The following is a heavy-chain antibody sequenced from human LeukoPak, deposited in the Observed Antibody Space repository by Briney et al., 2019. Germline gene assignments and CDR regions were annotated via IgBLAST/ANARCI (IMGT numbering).Heavy chain of an antibody. CDR1: GFTFSSYG. J-gene: IGHJ3*02. CDR2: IRYDGSNK. V-gene: IGHV3-30*02. D-gene: IGHD3-10*01. Sequence: GGSLRLSCAASGFTFSSYGMHWVRQAPGKGLEWVAFIRYDGSNKYYADSVKGRFTISRDNSKNTLYLQMNSLRAEDTAVYYCAKELLWFGEESGPDAFDIWGQGTMVTVSS. CDR3: AKELLWFGEESGPDAFDI.